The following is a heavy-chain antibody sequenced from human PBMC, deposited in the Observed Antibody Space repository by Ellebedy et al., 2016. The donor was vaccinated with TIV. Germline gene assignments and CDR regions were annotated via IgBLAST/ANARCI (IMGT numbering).Heavy chain of an antibody. D-gene: IGHD6-19*01. J-gene: IGHJ6*02. Sequence: GESLKISCAASGFTFSSYAMHWVRQAPGKGLEWVAVVSSDGTTQRYAASVKGRFTTYRDNSVNMLYLQLNSLRIEDTAVYYWARVSKAGYSSGWYVSERYYYGMDVWGQGTTVTVSS. V-gene: IGHV3-30*04. CDR1: GFTFSSYA. CDR2: VSSDGTTQ. CDR3: ARVSKAGYSSGWYVSERYYYGMDV.